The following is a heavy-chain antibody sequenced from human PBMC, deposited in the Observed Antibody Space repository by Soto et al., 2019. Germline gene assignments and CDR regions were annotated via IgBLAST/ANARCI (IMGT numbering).Heavy chain of an antibody. CDR2: ISWNSGSI. Sequence: GGSLRLSCAASGFTFDDYAMHWVRQAPGKGLEWVSGISWNSGSIGYADSVKGRFTISRDNAKNSLYLQMNSLRAEDTALYYCAKDMVRGVIIGGMDVWGQGTTVPVSS. J-gene: IGHJ6*02. V-gene: IGHV3-9*01. CDR1: GFTFDDYA. CDR3: AKDMVRGVIIGGMDV. D-gene: IGHD3-10*01.